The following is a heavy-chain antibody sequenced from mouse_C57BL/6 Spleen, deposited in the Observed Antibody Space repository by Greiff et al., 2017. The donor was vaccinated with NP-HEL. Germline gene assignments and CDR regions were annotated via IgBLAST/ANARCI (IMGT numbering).Heavy chain of an antibody. V-gene: IGHV2-5*01. CDR2: IWRGGST. J-gene: IGHJ1*03. Sequence: VHLVESGPGLVQPSQSLSITCTVSGFSLTSYGVHWVRQSPGKGLEWLGVIWRGGSTDYNAAFMSRLSITKDNSKSQVFFKMNSLQADDTAIYYCAKNLQVWYFDVWGTGTTVTVSS. CDR1: GFSLTSYG. CDR3: AKNLQVWYFDV.